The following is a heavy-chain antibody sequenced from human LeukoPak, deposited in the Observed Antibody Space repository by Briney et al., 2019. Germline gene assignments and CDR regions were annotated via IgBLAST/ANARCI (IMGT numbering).Heavy chain of an antibody. CDR3: AREGLDYYDSSGYMY. CDR2: ISAYNGNT. V-gene: IGHV1-18*04. CDR1: GYTFTSYY. J-gene: IGHJ4*02. Sequence: GASVKVSCKASGYTFTSYYMHWVRQAPGQGLEWMGWISAYNGNTNYAQKLQGRVTMTTDTSTSTAYMELRSLRSDDTAVYYCAREGLDYYDSSGYMYWGQGTLVTVSS. D-gene: IGHD3-22*01.